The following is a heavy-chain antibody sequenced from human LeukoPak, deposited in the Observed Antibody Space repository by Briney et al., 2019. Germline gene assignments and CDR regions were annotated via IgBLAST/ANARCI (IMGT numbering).Heavy chain of an antibody. V-gene: IGHV3-30*18. D-gene: IGHD3-22*01. CDR1: GFIFSSFG. J-gene: IGHJ3*02. Sequence: GRSLRLSCAASGFIFSSFGMHWVRQAPGKGLEWVALISYDGSNKYYADSVKGRFTISRDNSKNTLYLQMNSLRAEDTAIYYCAKDRYVSSGISDIWGQGTMVTVSS. CDR2: ISYDGSNK. CDR3: AKDRYVSSGISDI.